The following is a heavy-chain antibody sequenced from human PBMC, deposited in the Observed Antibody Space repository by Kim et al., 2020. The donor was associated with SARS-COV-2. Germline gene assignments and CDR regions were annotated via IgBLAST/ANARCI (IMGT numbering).Heavy chain of an antibody. V-gene: IGHV3-33*01. J-gene: IGHJ3*02. D-gene: IGHD6-13*01. Sequence: GGSLRLSCAASGFTFSSYGMHWVRQAPGKGLEWVAVIWYDGSNKYYADSVKGRFTISRDNSKNTLYLQMNSLRAEDTAVYYCARDRDSSWYFSDDAFDIWGQGTMVTVSS. CDR1: GFTFSSYG. CDR3: ARDRDSSWYFSDDAFDI. CDR2: IWYDGSNK.